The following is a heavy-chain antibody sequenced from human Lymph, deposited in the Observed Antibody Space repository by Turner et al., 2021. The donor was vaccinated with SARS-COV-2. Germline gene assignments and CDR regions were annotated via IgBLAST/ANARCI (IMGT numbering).Heavy chain of an antibody. CDR1: GFTVSSSY. Sequence: EVQLVESGGGLVQPGGSLRLSCAASGFTVSSSYMSWVRQAPGKGLEWVSVIYSGGSTYCADSVKGRFTISRDNSKNTLYLQMNSLGAEDTAVYYCARAWGRYSYGFDYWGQGTLVTVSS. D-gene: IGHD5-18*01. CDR3: ARAWGRYSYGFDY. CDR2: IYSGGST. V-gene: IGHV3-66*01. J-gene: IGHJ4*02.